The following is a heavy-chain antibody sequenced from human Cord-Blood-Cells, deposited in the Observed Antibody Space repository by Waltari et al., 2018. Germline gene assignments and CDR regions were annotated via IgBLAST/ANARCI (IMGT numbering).Heavy chain of an antibody. D-gene: IGHD2-2*01. CDR1: GYTFTSYG. Sequence: QVQLVQSGAEVKKPGASVKVSCKASGYTFTSYGISWVRQAPGQGLEWMGWLSAYNGNTNYAQNLQGRVTMTTDTSTSTAYRELRSLRSDDTAVYYCARVQRGIVVVPAAIDYWGQGTLVTVSS. V-gene: IGHV1-18*01. CDR3: ARVQRGIVVVPAAIDY. J-gene: IGHJ4*02. CDR2: LSAYNGNT.